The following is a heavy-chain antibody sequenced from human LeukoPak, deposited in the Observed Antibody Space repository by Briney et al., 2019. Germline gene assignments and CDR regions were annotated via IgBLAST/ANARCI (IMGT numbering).Heavy chain of an antibody. V-gene: IGHV3-23*01. J-gene: IGHJ4*02. CDR2: ISGSGGST. D-gene: IGHD3-10*02. Sequence: PGGSLRLSCAASGFTFSSYAMSWVRQAPGKGLEWVSAISGSGGSTYYADSVKGRFTISRDNSKNTLYLEINSLRAEDTAVYYCARGGLFAYYFDYWGQGTLVTVSS. CDR1: GFTFSSYA. CDR3: ARGGLFAYYFDY.